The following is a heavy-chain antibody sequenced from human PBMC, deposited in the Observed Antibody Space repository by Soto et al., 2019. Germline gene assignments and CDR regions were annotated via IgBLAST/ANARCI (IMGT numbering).Heavy chain of an antibody. D-gene: IGHD3-9*01. CDR3: ASKIATPGYHSYDY. V-gene: IGHV3-48*03. J-gene: IGHJ4*02. CDR2: TSGSGTST. CDR1: GFSFSSCE. Sequence: GGSLRLSCAASGFSFSSCEMSWVRQAPGKGLEWVSYTSGSGTSTQYSDSVKGRFTISRDNATNSVHLQMNCLGAEDTSVNYCASKIATPGYHSYDYWGQGTLVTVSS.